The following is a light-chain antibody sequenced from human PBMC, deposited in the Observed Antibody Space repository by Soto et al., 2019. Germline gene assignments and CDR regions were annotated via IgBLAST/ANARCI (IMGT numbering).Light chain of an antibody. CDR2: KAS. CDR1: QSISSW. Sequence: DIQMTQSPSTLSASVGDRVTITCRASQSISSWLARYQQKPGKAPKLLIYKASSLESGVPSRFSGSGSGTEFTLTISSLQPDDFATYYCQQYNSYSHTFGQGTKVDIK. J-gene: IGKJ2*01. V-gene: IGKV1-5*03. CDR3: QQYNSYSHT.